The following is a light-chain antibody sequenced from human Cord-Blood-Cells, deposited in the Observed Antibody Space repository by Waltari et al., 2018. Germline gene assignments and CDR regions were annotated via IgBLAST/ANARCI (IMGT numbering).Light chain of an antibody. CDR2: EVS. CDR1: SSAVGGYNY. J-gene: IGLJ1*01. CDR3: SSYAGSNNLI. Sequence: QSALTQPPSSSGSPGQSLTISCSGTSSAVGGYNYVSWYQQHPGKAPELMFYEVSKRPSGVPDRFSGSKSGNTASLTVSGLQAEDEADYYCSSYAGSNNLIFGTGSKVTVL. V-gene: IGLV2-8*01.